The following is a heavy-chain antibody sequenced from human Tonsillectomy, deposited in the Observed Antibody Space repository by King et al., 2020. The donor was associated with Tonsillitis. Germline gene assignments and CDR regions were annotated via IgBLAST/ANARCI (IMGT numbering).Heavy chain of an antibody. Sequence: VQLVQSGADVKKPGASVKVSCKASGYTFINYGISWVRQAPGQGLEWMGWISGYNGNTNYAQKFQGRVTMTTAPSTTTAYMELRGLRSDDTAVYYCARDSGAATAYYYYFFMDVWGKGTTVTVSS. V-gene: IGHV1-18*04. CDR1: GYTFINYG. CDR2: ISGYNGNT. D-gene: IGHD1-26*01. J-gene: IGHJ6*03. CDR3: ARDSGAATAYYYYFFMDV.